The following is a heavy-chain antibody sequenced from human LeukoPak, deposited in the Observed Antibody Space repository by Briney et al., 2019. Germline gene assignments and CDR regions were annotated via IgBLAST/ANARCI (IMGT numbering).Heavy chain of an antibody. D-gene: IGHD6-19*01. Sequence: GGSLRLSCAASGFTFSSYALTWVRQAPGEGLQWVSTISGGSGTTYYADSVKGRFTISRDNSKNTLYLQMNSLRAEDTAVYYCARYGGSGWVIDNWGQGTLVTVSS. CDR1: GFTFSSYA. V-gene: IGHV3-23*01. CDR2: ISGGSGTT. CDR3: ARYGGSGWVIDN. J-gene: IGHJ4*02.